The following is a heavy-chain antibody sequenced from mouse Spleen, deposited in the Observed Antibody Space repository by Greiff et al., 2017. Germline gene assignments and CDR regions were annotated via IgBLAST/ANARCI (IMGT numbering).Heavy chain of an antibody. CDR2: INSDGGST. CDR1: EYEFPSHD. J-gene: IGHJ3*01. D-gene: IGHD1-1*01. CDR3: ARPYYYGSRSWFAY. Sequence: DVKLVESGGGLVQPGESLKLSCESNEYEFPSHDMSWVRKTPEKRLELVAAINSDGGSTYYPDTMERRFIISRDNTKKTLYLQMSSLRSEDTALYYCARPYYYGSRSWFAYWGQGTLVTVSA. V-gene: IGHV5-2*01.